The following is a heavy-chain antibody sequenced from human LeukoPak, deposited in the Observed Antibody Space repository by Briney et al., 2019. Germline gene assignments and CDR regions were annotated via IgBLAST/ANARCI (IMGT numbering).Heavy chain of an antibody. CDR3: ASFPRGDLALVILDY. J-gene: IGHJ4*02. V-gene: IGHV3-53*01. CDR2: IFSNGNT. Sequence: GGSLRLSCAASGFTVSTNYMSWVRQAPGKGLEWVSVIFSNGNTNYADSVKGRFTISRDNSENTLYLQLNNLRAEDTAVYYCASFPRGDLALVILDYWGQGTLVTVSS. D-gene: IGHD2-21*01. CDR1: GFTVSTNY.